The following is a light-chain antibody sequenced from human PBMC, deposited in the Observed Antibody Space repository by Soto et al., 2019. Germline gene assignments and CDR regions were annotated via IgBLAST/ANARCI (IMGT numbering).Light chain of an antibody. J-gene: IGKJ1*01. Sequence: IVWTQCRGSLSLCGRGIATLSCRASQSVSSSYLAWYQQKPGQAPRLLIYGASSRATGIPDRFSGSGSGTDFTLTISRMEPEDFAVYYCQQYGSSRWTFGQGTKVDIK. CDR1: QSVSSSY. CDR2: GAS. CDR3: QQYGSSRWT. V-gene: IGKV3-20*01.